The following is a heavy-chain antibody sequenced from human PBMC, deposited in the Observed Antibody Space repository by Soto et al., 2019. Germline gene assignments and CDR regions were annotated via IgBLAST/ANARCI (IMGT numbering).Heavy chain of an antibody. CDR2: IYSGGST. V-gene: IGHV3-66*01. CDR3: ARAQAHDYDFWSGYLYYYYYMDV. J-gene: IGHJ6*03. D-gene: IGHD3-3*01. CDR1: GFTVSSNY. Sequence: GGSLRLSCAASGFTVSSNYMSWVRQAPGKGLEWVSVIYSGGSTYYADSVKGRFTISRDNSKNTLYLQMNSLRAEDTAVYYCARAQAHDYDFWSGYLYYYYYMDVWGKGTTVTVS.